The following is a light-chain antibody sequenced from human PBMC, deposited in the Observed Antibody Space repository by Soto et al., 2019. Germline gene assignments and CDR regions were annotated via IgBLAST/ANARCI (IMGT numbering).Light chain of an antibody. V-gene: IGLV1-44*01. CDR1: RSSIGSNT. J-gene: IGLJ2*01. CDR3: AAWDDSLLGLV. Sequence: QSVLTQPPSASGTPGQTVTISCSGTRSSIGSNTVNWYQQFPGTAPKLLIYSNDLRPSGVPDRISGSKSGTSASLAISGLQSEDEADYYCAAWDDSLLGLVFGGGTKVTVL. CDR2: SND.